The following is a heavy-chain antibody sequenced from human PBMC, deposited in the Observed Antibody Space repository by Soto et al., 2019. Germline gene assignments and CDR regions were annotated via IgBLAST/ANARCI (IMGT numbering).Heavy chain of an antibody. CDR1: GFTFSSYA. V-gene: IGHV3-23*01. CDR3: ANDIVVVPAAIGYYYYGMDV. J-gene: IGHJ6*02. Sequence: GSLRLSCAASGFTFSSYAMSWVRQAPGKGLEWVSAISGSGGSTYYADSVKGRFTISRDNSKNTLYLQMNSLRAEDTAVYYCANDIVVVPAAIGYYYYGMDVWGQGTTVTVSS. CDR2: ISGSGGST. D-gene: IGHD2-2*02.